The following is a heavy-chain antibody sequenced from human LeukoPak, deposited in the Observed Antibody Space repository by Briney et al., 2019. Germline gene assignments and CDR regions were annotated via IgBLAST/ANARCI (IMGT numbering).Heavy chain of an antibody. D-gene: IGHD6-19*01. V-gene: IGHV4-34*01. CDR3: ARGGGVAVADYFFDY. CDR1: GESFSNYF. J-gene: IGHJ4*02. CDR2: INHSGST. Sequence: SETLSLTCAVSGESFSNYFWSWIRQPPGKGLDWIGEINHSGSTNYNPSLKSRVTVSVDTAKNQLSLKLSSVTAADTAVYYCARGGGVAVADYFFDYWGQGTLVTYSS.